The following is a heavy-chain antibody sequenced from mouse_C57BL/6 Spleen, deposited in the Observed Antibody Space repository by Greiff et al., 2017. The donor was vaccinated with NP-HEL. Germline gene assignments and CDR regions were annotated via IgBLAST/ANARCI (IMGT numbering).Heavy chain of an antibody. J-gene: IGHJ2*01. Sequence: VQLQQSGPELVKPGASVKISCKASGYAFSSSWMNWVKQRPGKGLEWIGRIYPGDGDTNYNGKFKGKATLTADKSSSTAYLQLSSRTSEDSAVYVCARGPLTATPFDYWGQGTTLPVSS. CDR2: IYPGDGDT. V-gene: IGHV1-82*01. CDR3: ARGPLTATPFDY. CDR1: GYAFSSSW. D-gene: IGHD4-1*01.